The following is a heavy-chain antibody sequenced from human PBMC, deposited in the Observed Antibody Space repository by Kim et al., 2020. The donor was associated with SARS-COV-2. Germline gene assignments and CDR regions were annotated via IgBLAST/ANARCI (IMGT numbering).Heavy chain of an antibody. CDR3: AREIVYYYMDV. V-gene: IGHV4-4*07. J-gene: IGHJ6*03. Sequence: TNYTPPLKSRVTMSVDTSKNQFSLKLSSVTAADTAVYYCAREIVYYYMDVWGKGTTVTVSS. CDR2: T. D-gene: IGHD1-26*01.